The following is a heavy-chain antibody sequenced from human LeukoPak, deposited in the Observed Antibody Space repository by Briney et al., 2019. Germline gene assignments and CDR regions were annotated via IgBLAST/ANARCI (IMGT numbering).Heavy chain of an antibody. CDR2: MNPNSGNT. CDR3: ARGGMNYDSSGYNNWFDP. J-gene: IGHJ5*02. D-gene: IGHD3-22*01. Sequence: ASVNVSCKASGYTFTSYDINWVRQATGQGLEWMGWMNPNSGNTGYAQKFQGRVTMTRNTSISTAYMELSSLRSEDTAVYYCARGGMNYDSSGYNNWFDPWGQGTLVTVSS. CDR1: GYTFTSYD. V-gene: IGHV1-8*01.